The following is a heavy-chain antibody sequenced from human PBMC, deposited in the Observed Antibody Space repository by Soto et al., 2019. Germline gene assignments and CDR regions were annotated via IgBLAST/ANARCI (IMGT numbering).Heavy chain of an antibody. CDR2: ISGSGGST. CDR1: GFIFSSYA. D-gene: IGHD4-17*01. Sequence: GGSLRLSYAASGFIFSSYAMSWVRQAPGKGLEWVSAISGSGGSTYYADSVKGRFTISRDNSKNTLYLQMNSLRAEDTAVYYCACYSTHDYGDYVWDYWGQGTLVTVSS. CDR3: ACYSTHDYGDYVWDY. V-gene: IGHV3-23*01. J-gene: IGHJ4*02.